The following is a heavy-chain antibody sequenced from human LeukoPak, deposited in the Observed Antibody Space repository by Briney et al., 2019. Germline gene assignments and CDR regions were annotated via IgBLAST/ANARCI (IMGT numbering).Heavy chain of an antibody. Sequence: GGSLRLSCAASGFTVSSNYMNWVRRAPGKGLEWVSSISRNSRYIYYADSMRGRFTISRDNAKNSLYLQMNSLKPEDTAVYYCARVAEAAAFDSWGQGTLVTVSS. V-gene: IGHV3-21*06. D-gene: IGHD6-13*01. CDR1: GFTVSSNY. J-gene: IGHJ4*02. CDR2: ISRNSRYI. CDR3: ARVAEAAAFDS.